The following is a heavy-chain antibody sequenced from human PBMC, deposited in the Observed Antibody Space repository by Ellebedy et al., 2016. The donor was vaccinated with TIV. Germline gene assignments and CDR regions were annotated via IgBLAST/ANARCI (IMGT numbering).Heavy chain of an antibody. V-gene: IGHV1-2*02. D-gene: IGHD3-10*01. CDR3: AKWGGWDFGNFGGENWFDP. CDR2: INPERGVT. CDR1: GYTFTDYN. J-gene: IGHJ5*02. Sequence: ASVKVSXXTSGYTFTDYNIQWVRQAPGQGLEWMGWINPERGVTNYAQKFQGRVTMTRDTSISTAYMEVSRLRSDDTAVYYCAKWGGWDFGNFGGENWFDPWGQGTLVTVSA.